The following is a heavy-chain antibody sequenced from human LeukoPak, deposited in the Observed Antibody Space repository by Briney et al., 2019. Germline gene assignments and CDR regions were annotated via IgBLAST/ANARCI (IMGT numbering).Heavy chain of an antibody. V-gene: IGHV4-59*12. CDR2: IYYSGST. J-gene: IGHJ4*02. CDR3: ARAYSSSWSIFDY. Sequence: SETLSLTCTVSGGSISSYYWSWIRQPPGKGLEWIGYIYYSGSTNYNPSLKSRVTMSVDTSKNQFSLKLSSVTAADTAVYYCARAYSSSWSIFDYWGQGTLVTVSS. D-gene: IGHD6-13*01. CDR1: GGSISSYY.